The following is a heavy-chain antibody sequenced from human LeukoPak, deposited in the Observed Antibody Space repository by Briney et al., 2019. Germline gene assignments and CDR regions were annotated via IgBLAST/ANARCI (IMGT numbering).Heavy chain of an antibody. CDR1: GGSISSGSYY. J-gene: IGHJ4*02. V-gene: IGHV4-61*02. D-gene: IGHD3-16*01. Sequence: SQTLSLTCTVSGGSISSGSYYWSWIRQPAGKGLEWIGRIYTSGSTNYNPSLKSRATISVDTSKNQFSLKLSSVTAADTAVHYCAREGENSPFDYWGQGTLVTVSS. CDR2: IYTSGST. CDR3: AREGENSPFDY.